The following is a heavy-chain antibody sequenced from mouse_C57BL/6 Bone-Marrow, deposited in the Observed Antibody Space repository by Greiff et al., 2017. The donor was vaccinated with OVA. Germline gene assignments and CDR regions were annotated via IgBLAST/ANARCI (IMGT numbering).Heavy chain of an antibody. CDR2: ISSGGDYI. D-gene: IGHD2-4*01. Sequence: EVKLEESGEGLVKPGGSLKLSCAASGFTFSSYAMSWVRQTPEKRLEWVAYISSGGDYIYYADTVKGRFTISRDNARNTLYLQMSSLKSEDTAMYYCTRDPPYDYSFAYWGQGTLVTVSA. J-gene: IGHJ3*01. V-gene: IGHV5-9-1*02. CDR3: TRDPPYDYSFAY. CDR1: GFTFSSYA.